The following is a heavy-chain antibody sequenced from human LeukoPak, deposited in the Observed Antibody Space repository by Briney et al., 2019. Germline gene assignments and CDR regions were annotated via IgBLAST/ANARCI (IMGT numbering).Heavy chain of an antibody. V-gene: IGHV4-59*08. CDR2: IYYSGST. CDR1: GGSISSYY. Sequence: PSETLSHTCTVSGGSISSYYWSWIRQPPGKGLEWIGYIYYSGSTNYNPSLKSRVTISVDTSKNQFSLKLSSVTAADTAVYYCARAGIVVVPAAIGRNWFDPWGQGTLVTVSS. D-gene: IGHD2-2*02. J-gene: IGHJ5*02. CDR3: ARAGIVVVPAAIGRNWFDP.